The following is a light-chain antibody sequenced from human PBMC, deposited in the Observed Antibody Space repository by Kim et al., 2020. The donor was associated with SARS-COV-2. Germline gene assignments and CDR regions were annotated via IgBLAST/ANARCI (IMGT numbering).Light chain of an antibody. Sequence: SSELTQDPAVSVALGQTVRITCQGDSLRIYYASWYQQRPGQAPVLVIYGKVNRPSGIPDRFSGSSSGNTASLTITGAQAEDEAVYYCNSRDSSDNHWVFGGGTKVTVL. V-gene: IGLV3-19*01. CDR1: SLRIYY. CDR2: GKV. J-gene: IGLJ3*02. CDR3: NSRDSSDNHWV.